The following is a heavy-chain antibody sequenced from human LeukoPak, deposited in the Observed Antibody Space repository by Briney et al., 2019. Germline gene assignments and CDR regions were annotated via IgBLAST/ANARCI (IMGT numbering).Heavy chain of an antibody. V-gene: IGHV3-23*01. CDR1: GFTFSSYA. Sequence: PGGSLRLSCAASGFTFSSYAMSWVRQAPGKGLEWVSGISGSGGSTYYADSVKSRFTISRDNSRNTLYLQMNSLRAEDTAVYYCAKGPRYSNSWQGDYWGQGTLVTVSS. CDR2: ISGSGGST. CDR3: AKGPRYSNSWQGDY. J-gene: IGHJ4*02. D-gene: IGHD6-13*01.